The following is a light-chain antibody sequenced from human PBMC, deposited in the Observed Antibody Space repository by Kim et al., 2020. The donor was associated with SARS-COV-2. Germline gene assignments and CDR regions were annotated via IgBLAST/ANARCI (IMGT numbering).Light chain of an antibody. CDR2: GKN. CDR3: NSRDSKDNVV. J-gene: IGLJ2*01. Sequence: AVGQTVRITCQRDSLRSYHATGYQQKPGQAPMLVIYGKNNRPSGIPDRFSGSSSGNTASLTITGTQAGDEADYYCNSRDSKDNVVFGGGTQLTV. CDR1: SLRSYH. V-gene: IGLV3-19*01.